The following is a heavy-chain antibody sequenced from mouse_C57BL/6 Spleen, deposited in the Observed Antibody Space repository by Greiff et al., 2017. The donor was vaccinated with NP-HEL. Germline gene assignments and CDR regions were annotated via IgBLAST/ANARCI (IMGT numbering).Heavy chain of an antibody. Sequence: QVQLQQPGAELVKPGASVKLSCKASGYTFTSYWMQWVKQRPGQGLEWIGEIDPSDSYTNSNQKFTGKATLTVATSSSTAYMQLSSLTSEDSAVDYCARMGDGYDGRLAYWGQGTLVTVSA. CDR2: IDPSDSYT. CDR3: ARMGDGYDGRLAY. J-gene: IGHJ3*01. D-gene: IGHD2-2*01. CDR1: GYTFTSYW. V-gene: IGHV1-50*01.